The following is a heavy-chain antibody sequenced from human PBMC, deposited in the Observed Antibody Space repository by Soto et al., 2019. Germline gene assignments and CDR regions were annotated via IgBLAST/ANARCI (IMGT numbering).Heavy chain of an antibody. D-gene: IGHD2-15*01. CDR1: GFTFSGYG. V-gene: IGHV3-33*01. Sequence: QVQLVESGGGVVQPGKSLRLSCAASGFTFSGYGMHWVRQAPGKGLEWVALIWYDGSNKYYVDSVKGRFTISRDNSKNTMYLQMNSLRAEDTAVYYCARPGYCTGGSFYFFLYWGQGTLVTVSS. CDR2: IWYDGSNK. J-gene: IGHJ4*02. CDR3: ARPGYCTGGSFYFFLY.